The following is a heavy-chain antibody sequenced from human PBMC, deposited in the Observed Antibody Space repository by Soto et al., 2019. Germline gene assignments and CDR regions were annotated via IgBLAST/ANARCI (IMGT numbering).Heavy chain of an antibody. J-gene: IGHJ1*01. Sequence: ASVKVSCKASGYTFTSYGISWVRQAPGQGLEWMGWISAYNGNTNYAQKFQGRVTITADESTSTAYMELSSLRSEDTAVYYCAGRPRAVYRPTVTAYFQHWGQGTLVTVSS. CDR3: AGRPRAVYRPTVTAYFQH. V-gene: IGHV1-18*01. CDR2: ISAYNGNT. D-gene: IGHD4-17*01. CDR1: GYTFTSYG.